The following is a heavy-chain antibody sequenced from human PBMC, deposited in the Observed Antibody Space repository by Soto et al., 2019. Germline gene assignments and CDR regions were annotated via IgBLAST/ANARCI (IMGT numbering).Heavy chain of an antibody. CDR2: IKQDGSEK. CDR1: GFTFSSYW. V-gene: IGHV3-7*03. CDR3: AREVIYYYDSSGHNWFDP. J-gene: IGHJ5*02. D-gene: IGHD3-22*01. Sequence: HPGGSLRLSCAASGFTFSSYWMSWVRQAPGKGLEWVANIKQDGSEKYYVDSVKGRFTISRDNAKNSLYLQMNSLRAEDTAVYYCAREVIYYYDSSGHNWFDPWGQGTLVTVSS.